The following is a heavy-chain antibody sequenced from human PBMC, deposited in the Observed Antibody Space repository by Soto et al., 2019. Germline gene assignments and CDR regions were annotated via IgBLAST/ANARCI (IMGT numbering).Heavy chain of an antibody. D-gene: IGHD2-15*01. CDR1: GFTFSSYA. CDR2: ISYDGSNK. V-gene: IGHV3-30-3*01. J-gene: IGHJ6*02. CDR3: ARDSLDIVVVVAATRGSYGMDV. Sequence: PGGSLRLSCAASGFTFSSYAMHWVRQAPGKGLEWVAVISYDGSNKYYADSVKGRFTISRDNSKNTLNLQMNSRRAEDTAVYYCARDSLDIVVVVAATRGSYGMDVWGQGTTVTVSS.